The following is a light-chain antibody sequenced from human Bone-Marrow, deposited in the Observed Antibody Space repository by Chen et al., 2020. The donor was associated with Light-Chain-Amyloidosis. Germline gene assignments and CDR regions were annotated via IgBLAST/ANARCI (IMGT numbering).Light chain of an antibody. CDR1: NIGSTS. J-gene: IGLJ3*02. V-gene: IGLV3-21*02. CDR2: DDS. Sequence: SYVLTQPSSVSVAPGQTATTACGGNNIGSTSVHWYQQTPGQAPLLVVYDDSDRPSGIPGRVSGSNSGNTATLAISRVEAGDEADYYCQVWDRSSDRPVFGGGTKLTVL. CDR3: QVWDRSSDRPV.